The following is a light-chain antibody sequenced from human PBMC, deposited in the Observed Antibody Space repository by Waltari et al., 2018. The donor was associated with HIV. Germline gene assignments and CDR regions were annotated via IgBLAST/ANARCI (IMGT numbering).Light chain of an antibody. Sequence: LSPGERATLSCRASQSVRSSSLAWYQQKPGQAPRLLIYAASSRATGIPDRFSGSGSGTDFTLTISRLEPEDFAVYYCQQYGGSPPITFGQGTRLEIK. J-gene: IGKJ5*01. CDR3: QQYGGSPPIT. CDR1: QSVRSSS. CDR2: AAS. V-gene: IGKV3-20*01.